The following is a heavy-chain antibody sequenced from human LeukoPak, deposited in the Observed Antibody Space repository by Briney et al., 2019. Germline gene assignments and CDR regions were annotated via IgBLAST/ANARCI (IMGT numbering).Heavy chain of an antibody. V-gene: IGHV1-18*01. CDR3: ARDRQLGSSGYYAAY. Sequence: GASVKVSCKASGYTFSGYGISRVRQAPGQGLEWMGWISAYNGNTNYAQKVQGRVTLTTETSTSTAYMELRSLRSDDTAVYYCARDRQLGSSGYYAAYWGQGTLVTVSS. D-gene: IGHD3-22*01. CDR2: ISAYNGNT. J-gene: IGHJ4*02. CDR1: GYTFSGYG.